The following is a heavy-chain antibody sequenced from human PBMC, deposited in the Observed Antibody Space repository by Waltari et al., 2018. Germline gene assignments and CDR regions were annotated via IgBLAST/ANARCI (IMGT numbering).Heavy chain of an antibody. V-gene: IGHV3-73*01. Sequence: EVQLVGSGGALVQPGGSLKLSCAASGLIFSDYGLPWVRQAPGKGREWVGRIRSVTTGAATAYAESVQDRFTISSDDSTSTAYLEMNSLKTDDTAVYYGIRPFEMGIDWGQGTLVTVSS. D-gene: IGHD7-27*01. CDR3: IRPFEMGID. CDR1: GLIFSDYG. J-gene: IGHJ4*02. CDR2: IRSVTTGAAT.